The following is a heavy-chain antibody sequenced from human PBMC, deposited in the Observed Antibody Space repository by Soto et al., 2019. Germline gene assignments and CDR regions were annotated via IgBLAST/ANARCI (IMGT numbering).Heavy chain of an antibody. CDR3: GRAPLSPNDH. CDR2: IRNKANSYTT. Sequence: EVQLVESGGGLVQPGGSLRLSCAASGFTFSDHYMDWVRQAPGKGLEWVGRIRNKANSYTTEYAASVKGRFTISRDDSKNSLSLQMNSLKTEDTAVYYCGRAPLSPNDHWGQGTLVTVSS. J-gene: IGHJ4*02. CDR1: GFTFSDHY. V-gene: IGHV3-72*01. D-gene: IGHD3-10*01.